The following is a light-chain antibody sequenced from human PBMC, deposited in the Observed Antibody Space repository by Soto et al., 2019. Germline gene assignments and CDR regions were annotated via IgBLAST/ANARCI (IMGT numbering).Light chain of an antibody. V-gene: IGKV3-11*01. Sequence: EIVCTQSPATLSLSPGERATPSCRASQSVSSYLAWYQQKPGQAPRLLIYDASNRATGIPARFSGSGSGTDFTLTISSLEPEDFAVYYCQQRSNWPTFGQGTRLEIK. J-gene: IGKJ5*01. CDR2: DAS. CDR3: QQRSNWPT. CDR1: QSVSSY.